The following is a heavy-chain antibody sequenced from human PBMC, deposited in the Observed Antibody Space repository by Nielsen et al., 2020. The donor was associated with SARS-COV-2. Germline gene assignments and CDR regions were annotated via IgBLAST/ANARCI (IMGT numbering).Heavy chain of an antibody. CDR1: GGSISSSNW. CDR2: IYHSGST. V-gene: IGHV4-4*02. D-gene: IGHD6-13*01. Sequence: SETLSLTCAVSGGSISSSNWWSWVRQPPGKGLEWIGEIYHSGSTNYNPSLKSRVTISVDKSKNQFSLKLSSVTAADTAVYYCAGVASSEVGAAADYWGQGTLVTVSS. CDR3: AGVASSEVGAAADY. J-gene: IGHJ4*02.